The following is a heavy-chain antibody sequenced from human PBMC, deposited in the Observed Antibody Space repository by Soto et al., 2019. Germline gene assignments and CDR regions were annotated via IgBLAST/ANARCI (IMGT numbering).Heavy chain of an antibody. CDR1: GGTFSSYA. CDR2: IIPIFGTA. V-gene: IGHV1-69*12. D-gene: IGHD2-2*01. J-gene: IGHJ6*02. CDR3: ARHVPAAGYYYGMDV. Sequence: QVQLVQSGAEVKKPWSSVKVSCKASGGTFSSYAISWVRQAPGQGLEWMGGIIPIFGTANYTQKFRGRVTITADESTSTAYVELRSLRSADTAVYYCARHVPAAGYYYGMDVWGQGTTVTVSS.